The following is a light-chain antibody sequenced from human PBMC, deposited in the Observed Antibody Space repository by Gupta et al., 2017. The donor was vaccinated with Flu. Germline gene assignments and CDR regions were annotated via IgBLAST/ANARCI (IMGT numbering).Light chain of an antibody. CDR3: HSYTGGTTPWV. CDR2: EVN. CDR1: NSDIGAY. V-gene: IGLV2-14*01. J-gene: IGLJ2*01. Sequence: GSNSDIGAYVSWYQHHPGRVPKLMIDEVNNRPSGISHRFFGSKSGNTASLTISGLQAEDEADYYCHSYTGGTTPWVFGGGTKLTVL.